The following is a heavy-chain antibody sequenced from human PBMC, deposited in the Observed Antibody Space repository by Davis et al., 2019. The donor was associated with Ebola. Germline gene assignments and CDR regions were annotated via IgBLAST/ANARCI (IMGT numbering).Heavy chain of an antibody. D-gene: IGHD2-21*02. CDR2: ISGSGGST. Sequence: GESLKISCAASGFTFSSYAMSWVRQAPGKGLEWVSAISGSGGSTYYADSVKGRFTISRDNSKNTLYLQMNSLRTEDTALYYCGKADCGGDCRVVDYWGQGTLVTVSS. V-gene: IGHV3-23*01. J-gene: IGHJ4*02. CDR1: GFTFSSYA. CDR3: GKADCGGDCRVVDY.